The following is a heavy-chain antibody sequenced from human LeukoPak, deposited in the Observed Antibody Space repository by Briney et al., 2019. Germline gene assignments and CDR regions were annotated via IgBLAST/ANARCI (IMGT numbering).Heavy chain of an antibody. J-gene: IGHJ4*02. CDR3: ARDPNYYDSSGYSYFDY. V-gene: IGHV3-30*19. CDR1: GFTFSTYG. D-gene: IGHD3-22*01. Sequence: GTSLRLSCAASGFTFSTYGIHWVRQAPGKGLEWVAVISYDGSNKYYADSVKGRFTISRDNSKNTLYLQMNSLRAEDTAVYYCARDPNYYDSSGYSYFDYWGQGTLVTVSS. CDR2: ISYDGSNK.